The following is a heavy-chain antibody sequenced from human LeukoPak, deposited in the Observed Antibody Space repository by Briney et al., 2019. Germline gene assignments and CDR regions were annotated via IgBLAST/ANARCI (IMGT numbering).Heavy chain of an antibody. Sequence: SETLSPTCAVYGGSFSGYYWSWIRQPPGKGLEWIGEINHSGSTNYNPSLKSRVTISLDTSKNQFSLKLSSVTAADTAVYYCARNPNQLLFSHPFDYWGQGTLVTVSS. D-gene: IGHD2-2*01. CDR2: INHSGST. CDR3: ARNPNQLLFSHPFDY. J-gene: IGHJ4*02. CDR1: GGSFSGYY. V-gene: IGHV4-34*01.